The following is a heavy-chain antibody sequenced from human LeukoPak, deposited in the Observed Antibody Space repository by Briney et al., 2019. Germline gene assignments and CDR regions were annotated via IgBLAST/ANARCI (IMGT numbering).Heavy chain of an antibody. CDR1: GYIFIGYY. Sequence: ASEKVSCKASGYIFIGYYMHWVRQAPGQGLEWMGGINPNSGGTNYAQKFQGRVTMTRDTSINTAYMELSRLRSDDTAVYYCARVKIPLLKVVVAAPGAFDIWGQGTMVTVSS. J-gene: IGHJ3*02. D-gene: IGHD2-15*01. CDR3: ARVKIPLLKVVVAAPGAFDI. V-gene: IGHV1-2*02. CDR2: INPNSGGT.